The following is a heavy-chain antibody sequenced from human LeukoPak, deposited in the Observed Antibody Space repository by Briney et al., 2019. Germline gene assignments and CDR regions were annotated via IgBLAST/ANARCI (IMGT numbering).Heavy chain of an antibody. V-gene: IGHV3-9*01. CDR2: ISWSSESV. D-gene: IGHD6-13*01. Sequence: GGSLRLSCAASGFTFDDYAMHWVRQAPGKGLEWVSGISWSSESVAYADSVKGRFTISRDNAKNSLYLQMNSLRAEDTALYYCAKDISAVAAAGIDYWGQGTLVTVSS. CDR1: GFTFDDYA. J-gene: IGHJ4*02. CDR3: AKDISAVAAAGIDY.